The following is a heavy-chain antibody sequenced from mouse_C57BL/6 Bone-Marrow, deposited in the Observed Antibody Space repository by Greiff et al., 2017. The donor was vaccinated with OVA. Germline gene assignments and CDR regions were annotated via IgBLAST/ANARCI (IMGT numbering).Heavy chain of an antibody. Sequence: EVQLVESGGDLVKPGGSLKLSCAASGFTFSSYGMSWVRQTPDKRLEWVATISSGGSYTYYPDSVKGRFTISRDNAKNTLYLQMSSLKSEDTAMYHCARHVSPYYGRSNFDYWGQGTTLTVSS. J-gene: IGHJ2*01. V-gene: IGHV5-6*01. D-gene: IGHD1-1*01. CDR2: ISSGGSYT. CDR1: GFTFSSYG. CDR3: ARHVSPYYGRSNFDY.